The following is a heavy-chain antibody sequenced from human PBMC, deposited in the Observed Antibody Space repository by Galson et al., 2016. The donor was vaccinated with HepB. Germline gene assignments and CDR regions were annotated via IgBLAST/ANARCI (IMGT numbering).Heavy chain of an antibody. V-gene: IGHV5-51*01. D-gene: IGHD3-16*01. CDR1: GYSFSTYW. CDR2: IYPGDSAT. J-gene: IGHJ4*02. CDR3: ARQAGKDYVGKYYCDY. Sequence: QSGAEVTKPGDSLKISCKGSGYSFSTYWIAWVRQMPGKGLEWMGIIYPGDSATRYSPSFQGQVTISADKSISTAYLQWSSLKASDTAMYYCARQAGKDYVGKYYCDYRGQGTLVTVSS.